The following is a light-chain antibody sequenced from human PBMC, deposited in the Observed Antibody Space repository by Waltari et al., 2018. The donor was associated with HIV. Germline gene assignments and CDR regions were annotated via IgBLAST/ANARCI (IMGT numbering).Light chain of an antibody. J-gene: IGLJ2*01. Sequence: SFELTQPPSVSVSPGQTARITCSGDELPNKYAYWYQQRSGQAPVLVSYHDIQRPSGIPDRFSGSSAGTVATLTISGAQVYDEGDDYCFSTDNINNPLCGGGTKLTVL. V-gene: IGLV3-10*01. CDR2: HDI. CDR3: FSTDNINNPL. CDR1: ELPNKY.